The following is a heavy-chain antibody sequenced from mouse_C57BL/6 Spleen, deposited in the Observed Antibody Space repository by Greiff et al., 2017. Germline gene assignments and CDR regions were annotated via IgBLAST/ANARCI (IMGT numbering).Heavy chain of an antibody. CDR2: IYPGSGST. CDR1: GYTFTSYW. Sequence: QVHVKQPGAELVKPGASVKMSCKASGYTFTSYWITWVKQRPGQGLEWIGDIYPGSGSTNYNEKFKSKATLTVDTSSSTAYMQLSSLTSEDSAVYYCARGGIYYEETRAMDYWGQGTSVTVSS. J-gene: IGHJ4*01. V-gene: IGHV1-55*01. D-gene: IGHD2-4*01. CDR3: ARGGIYYEETRAMDY.